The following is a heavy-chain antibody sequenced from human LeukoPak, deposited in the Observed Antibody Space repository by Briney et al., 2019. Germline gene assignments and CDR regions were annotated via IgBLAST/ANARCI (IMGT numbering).Heavy chain of an antibody. CDR3: ARDVVAAAGTWDY. CDR1: AGFVSNSNYY. CDR2: IYYSGST. D-gene: IGHD6-13*01. V-gene: IGHV4-39*07. J-gene: IGHJ4*02. Sequence: SETLSLTCTVSAGFVSNSNYYWGWIRQPPGKGLEWIGSIYYSGSTYYNPSLESRVTISVDTSKNQFSLKLSSVTAADTAVYYCARDVVAAAGTWDYWGQGTLVTVSS.